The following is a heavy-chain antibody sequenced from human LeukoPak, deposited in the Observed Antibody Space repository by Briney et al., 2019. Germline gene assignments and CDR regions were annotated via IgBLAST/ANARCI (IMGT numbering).Heavy chain of an antibody. CDR2: ISGSGGST. D-gene: IGHD4-11*01. CDR3: AKGGRGYSNDYFDY. J-gene: IGHJ4*02. V-gene: IGHV3-23*01. CDR1: GFTFSSYA. Sequence: PGGSLRLSCAASGFTFSSYAMRWVRQAPGKGLEWVSTISGSGGSTYYADSVKGRFTISRDNSKNTLSLQMDSLRAEDTAVYYCAKGGRGYSNDYFDYWGQGTLVTVSS.